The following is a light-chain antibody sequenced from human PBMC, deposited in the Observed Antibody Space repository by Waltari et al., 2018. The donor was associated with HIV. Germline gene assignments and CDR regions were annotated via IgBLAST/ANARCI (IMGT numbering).Light chain of an antibody. J-gene: IGLJ2*01. Sequence: QSALTQPASVSGSPGQSITISCTGTSSDVGGCNYVSWYQQHPGNAPKLMIYEVSNRPSGVSNRFSGSKSGNTASLTISGLQAEDEADYYCSSYTSSSTLVVFGGGTKLTVL. CDR3: SSYTSSSTLVV. V-gene: IGLV2-14*01. CDR2: EVS. CDR1: SSDVGGCNY.